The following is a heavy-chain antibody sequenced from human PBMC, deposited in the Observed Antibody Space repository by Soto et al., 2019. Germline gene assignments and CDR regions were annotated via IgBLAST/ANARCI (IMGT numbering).Heavy chain of an antibody. Sequence: QVQLVESGGGVVQPGTSLRLSCAASGFTFSNYGMHWVRQAPGKGLEWVKFISYDGSNKYYEDSVKGRFTISRDNSKNTVFLQMNSLRVEDTAVYYCARDSPDSGSYFDYWGQGTLVTVSS. D-gene: IGHD1-26*01. CDR1: GFTFSNYG. CDR3: ARDSPDSGSYFDY. CDR2: ISYDGSNK. V-gene: IGHV3-30*01. J-gene: IGHJ4*02.